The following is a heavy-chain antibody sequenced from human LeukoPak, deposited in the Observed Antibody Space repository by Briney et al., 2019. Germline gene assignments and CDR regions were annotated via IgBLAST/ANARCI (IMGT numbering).Heavy chain of an antibody. Sequence: PGGSLRLSCAASGFTFSSYSMNWVRQAPGKGLEWVSSISSSSSYIYYADSVKGRFTISRDNAKNSLYLQMNSLRAEDTAVYYCARSPRSDWFCDYWGQGTLVTVSS. CDR2: ISSSSSYI. D-gene: IGHD3-9*01. CDR1: GFTFSSYS. V-gene: IGHV3-21*01. J-gene: IGHJ4*02. CDR3: ARSPRSDWFCDY.